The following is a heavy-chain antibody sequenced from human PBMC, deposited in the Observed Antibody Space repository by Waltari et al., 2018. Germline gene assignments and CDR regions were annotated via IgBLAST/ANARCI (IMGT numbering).Heavy chain of an antibody. J-gene: IGHJ2*01. V-gene: IGHV4-34*01. CDR3: ARGRLVRGWYFDL. CDR2: INHSGRT. Sequence: QVQLPQWGAGLLKPSETLSLTCAVYAWSFSCSYWSSLRQPPGKGLEWIGEINHSGRTNYNPSLKSRVTISVDTSKNQFSLKLSSVTAADTAVYYCARGRLVRGWYFDLWGRGTLVTVSS. CDR1: AWSFSCSY. D-gene: IGHD6-19*01.